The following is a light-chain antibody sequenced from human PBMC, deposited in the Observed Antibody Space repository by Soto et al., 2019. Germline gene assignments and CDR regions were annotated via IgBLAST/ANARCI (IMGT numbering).Light chain of an antibody. CDR1: QSVSSSY. J-gene: IGKJ5*01. V-gene: IGKV3-20*01. CDR3: QQYGSSPRT. Sequence: EVVFTQSPGTLSLSPGDRATLSCRASQSVSSSYLAWYEQKPGQAPRLLIYGASSRATGIPDRFSGSGSGTDFTLTIRRLEPEDFAVYYCQQYGSSPRTFGQGTRLEIK. CDR2: GAS.